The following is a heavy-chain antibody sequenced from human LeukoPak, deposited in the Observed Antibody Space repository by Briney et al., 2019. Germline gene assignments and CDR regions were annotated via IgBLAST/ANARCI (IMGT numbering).Heavy chain of an antibody. V-gene: IGHV7-4-1*02. J-gene: IGHJ3*02. CDR2: INTSTGNP. CDR1: GYTFTSYA. Sequence: GASVKVSCKASGYTFTSYAMNWVRQAPGQGLEWMGWINTSTGNPTYAQGFTGRFVFSLDTSVSTAYLQISSLKAEDTAVYYCARDDFDWLFTYDAFDIWGQGTMVTVSS. CDR3: ARDDFDWLFTYDAFDI. D-gene: IGHD3-9*01.